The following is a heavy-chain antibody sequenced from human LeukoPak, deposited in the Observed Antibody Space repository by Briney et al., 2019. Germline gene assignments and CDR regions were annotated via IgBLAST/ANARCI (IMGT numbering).Heavy chain of an antibody. CDR1: GFTFSSYS. CDR2: ISSSSSYI. V-gene: IGHV3-21*01. CDR3: AKDGGNYYDAGGSYLMRSYMDV. D-gene: IGHD3-22*01. Sequence: GGSLRLSCAASGFTFSSYSMNWVRQAPGTGLEWVSSISSSSSYIYYADSVKGRFTISIDNYKNTLYMQMNSLRAEDTAVYYCAKDGGNYYDAGGSYLMRSYMDVWGKGTTVTVSS. J-gene: IGHJ6*03.